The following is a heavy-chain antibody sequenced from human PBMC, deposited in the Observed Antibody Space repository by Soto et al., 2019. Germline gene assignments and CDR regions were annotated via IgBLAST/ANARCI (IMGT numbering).Heavy chain of an antibody. J-gene: IGHJ4*02. CDR3: AKGRGYCSSTSCYVGSDY. CDR2: ISGSGGST. D-gene: IGHD2-2*01. CDR1: GFTFSSYA. V-gene: IGHV3-23*01. Sequence: EVQLLESGGGLVQPGGSLRLSCAASGFTFSSYAMSWVRQAPGKGLEWVSAISGSGGSTYYADSVKGRFTISRDNSKNTLYLQMNCLRAEDTDVYYCAKGRGYCSSTSCYVGSDYWGQGTLVTVSS.